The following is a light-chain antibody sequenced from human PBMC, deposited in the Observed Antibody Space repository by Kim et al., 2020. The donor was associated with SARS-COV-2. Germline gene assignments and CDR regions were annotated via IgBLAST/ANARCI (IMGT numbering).Light chain of an antibody. CDR3: QQYNDWPRGT. J-gene: IGKJ2*02. CDR1: QSIRTN. Sequence: EIVMTQSPATLSVSPGERATLSCRASQSIRTNLAWYQQKPGQAPRLLIYGASTRATGIPARFSGSGSGTEFSLTINNLQSEDFEVYYCQQYNDWPRGTFGQGTKLEI. V-gene: IGKV3-15*01. CDR2: GAS.